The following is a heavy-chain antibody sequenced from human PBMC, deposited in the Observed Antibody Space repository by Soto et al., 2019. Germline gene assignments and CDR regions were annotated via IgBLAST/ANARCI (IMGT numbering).Heavy chain of an antibody. J-gene: IGHJ4*02. V-gene: IGHV4-59*01. Sequence: QVQLQESGPGLVKPSETLSLMCTVSGGSISSYYWSWIRQPPGKGLEWIGYIYYSGSTNFNPSLKSRVTISVDTSKKQFSLKLSSVTAADTAVYYCARERRYGYKHYFDYWGQGTLVTVSS. CDR1: GGSISSYY. D-gene: IGHD5-12*01. CDR3: ARERRYGYKHYFDY. CDR2: IYYSGST.